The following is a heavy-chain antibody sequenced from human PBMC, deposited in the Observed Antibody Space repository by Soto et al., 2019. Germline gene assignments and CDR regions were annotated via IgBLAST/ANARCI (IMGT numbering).Heavy chain of an antibody. V-gene: IGHV3-9*01. CDR1: GFTFDDYA. D-gene: IGHD1-7*01. J-gene: IGHJ4*02. CDR2: ISWTSGSI. CDR3: AKDRGVRMELIHY. Sequence: EVQLVESGGGLVQPGRSLRLSCAASGFTFDDYAMHWVRQAPGKGLEWVSGISWTSGSIGYADSVKGRFTISRDNAKNSLYPQMNSLRAEDTALYYWAKDRGVRMELIHYWGQGTLVTVSS.